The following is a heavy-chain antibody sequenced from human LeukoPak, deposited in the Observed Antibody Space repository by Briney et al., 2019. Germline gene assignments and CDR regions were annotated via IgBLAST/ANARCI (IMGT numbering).Heavy chain of an antibody. Sequence: GGSLRLSCAASGFTFSSYAMTWVRKAPGKGLEWVSAISHSGGSTYYADSVKGRFTISRDNSKNTLYLQMNSLRAEDTAVYYCAKDRRPTYYSDSSGYYFRDAFNIWGQGTVVTVSS. CDR2: ISHSGGST. CDR1: GFTFSSYA. D-gene: IGHD3-22*01. J-gene: IGHJ3*02. V-gene: IGHV3-23*01. CDR3: AKDRRPTYYSDSSGYYFRDAFNI.